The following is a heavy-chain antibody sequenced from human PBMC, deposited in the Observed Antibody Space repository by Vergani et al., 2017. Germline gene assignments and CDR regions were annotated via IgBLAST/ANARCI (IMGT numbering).Heavy chain of an antibody. V-gene: IGHV4-59*01. J-gene: IGHJ4*02. D-gene: IGHD4-17*01. CDR3: ARARGKKVTTLSRYFDY. CDR1: GGSIRSYY. CDR2: IYYSGNT. Sequence: QAQLQESGPGLVKPSETLSLTCTVSGGSIRSYYWSWIRPPPGKGLEWIGYIYYSGNTNYKPSLKSRVTISVDTCKNQFSLKLSSVTAADTAVYYCARARGKKVTTLSRYFDYWGQGTMVTVSS.